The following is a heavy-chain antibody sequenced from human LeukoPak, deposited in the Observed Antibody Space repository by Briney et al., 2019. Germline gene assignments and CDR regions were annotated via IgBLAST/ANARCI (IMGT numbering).Heavy chain of an antibody. D-gene: IGHD6-19*01. J-gene: IGHJ4*02. Sequence: SETLSLTCTVSGGSISSYYWSWIRQPPGKGLELIGYIYYSGSTNYNPSLKSRVTISVDTSKNQFSLKLSSVTAADTAVYYCAREDSSGWLDYWGQGTLVTVSS. V-gene: IGHV4-59*01. CDR2: IYYSGST. CDR1: GGSISSYY. CDR3: AREDSSGWLDY.